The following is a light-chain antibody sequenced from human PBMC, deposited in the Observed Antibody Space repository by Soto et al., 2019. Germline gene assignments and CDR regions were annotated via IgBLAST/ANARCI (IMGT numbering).Light chain of an antibody. Sequence: QSVLTQPPSASGTPGQRVTISCSGSSSNIGSNIINWYQQLPGTAPKLLIYSNNQRPSGVPDRFSGSKSGTSASLAISGLQSEDEADYYCAAGDDSLNGLVFGGGTKLTVL. CDR3: AAGDDSLNGLV. CDR2: SNN. J-gene: IGLJ2*01. V-gene: IGLV1-44*01. CDR1: SSNIGSNI.